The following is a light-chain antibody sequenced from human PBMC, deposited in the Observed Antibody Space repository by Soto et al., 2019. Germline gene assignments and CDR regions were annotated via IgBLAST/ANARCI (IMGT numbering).Light chain of an antibody. CDR1: QSLLHSNGFQY. Sequence: EIVMTQSPPSLSVTPGEPASISCRSSQSLLHSNGFQYLDWYLQKPGQSPQLLIYLGFNRASGVPDRFSGSGSGRDFTLKISRVESEDVGMYCCMQPLEAPWTFGQGTKVEIK. CDR3: MQPLEAPWT. V-gene: IGKV2-28*01. CDR2: LGF. J-gene: IGKJ1*01.